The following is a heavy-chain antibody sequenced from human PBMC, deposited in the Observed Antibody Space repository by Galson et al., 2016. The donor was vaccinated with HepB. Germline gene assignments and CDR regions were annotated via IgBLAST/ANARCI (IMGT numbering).Heavy chain of an antibody. Sequence: SLRLSCAASGFTFSSYAMHWVRQAPGKGLEWVAVIRYDGSSKYYTDSVKGRFTISRDNSKNTLDLQMNSLRAEDTATYYCARGGSGSYYKGEDYYYGMDVWGQGTTVIVSS. V-gene: IGHV3-33*01. D-gene: IGHD3-10*01. CDR2: IRYDGSSK. J-gene: IGHJ6*02. CDR1: GFTFSSYA. CDR3: ARGGSGSYYKGEDYYYGMDV.